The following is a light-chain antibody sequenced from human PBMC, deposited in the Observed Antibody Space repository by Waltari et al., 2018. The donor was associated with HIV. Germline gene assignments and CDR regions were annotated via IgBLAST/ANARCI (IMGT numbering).Light chain of an antibody. CDR3: AAWDDSLSGHWV. CDR2: RNN. J-gene: IGLJ3*02. V-gene: IGLV1-47*01. Sequence: QSVLTQPPSASGTPGQRVTISCSGSSSNIGSNFVYWYQQLPGTAPKLLIYRNNQRPSWVPDRFSGSKSGTSASLAISGLRSEDEADYYCAAWDDSLSGHWVFGGGTKVTVL. CDR1: SSNIGSNF.